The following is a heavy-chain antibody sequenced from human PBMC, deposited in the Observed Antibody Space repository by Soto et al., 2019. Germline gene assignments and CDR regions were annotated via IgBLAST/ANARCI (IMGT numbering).Heavy chain of an antibody. Sequence: SLRLSCAASEVTVSSNYMSWVRQAPGKGLEWVSVIYSGGSTYYADSVKGRFTISRDNSKNTLYLQTNSLRAEDTAIYYCARGPAATTYYFYGMDVWGQGTTVTVSS. CDR2: IYSGGST. CDR1: EVTVSSNY. V-gene: IGHV3-53*01. CDR3: ARGPAATTYYFYGMDV. J-gene: IGHJ6*02. D-gene: IGHD4-4*01.